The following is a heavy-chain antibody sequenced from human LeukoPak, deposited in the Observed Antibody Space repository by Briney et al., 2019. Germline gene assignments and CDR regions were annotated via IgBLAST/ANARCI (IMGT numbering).Heavy chain of an antibody. D-gene: IGHD3-3*01. CDR2: IKQDGSDK. V-gene: IGHV3-7*01. J-gene: IGHJ4*02. CDR3: AREITIFGVVIGF. CDR1: GFTFSDYW. Sequence: PGGSLRLSCAASGFTFSDYWMTWVRQAPGRGLEWVAVIKQDGSDKYYVDSLKGRFTISRDNAKNSLYLQMNSLRAEDTAVYYCAREITIFGVVIGFWGQGTLVTVSS.